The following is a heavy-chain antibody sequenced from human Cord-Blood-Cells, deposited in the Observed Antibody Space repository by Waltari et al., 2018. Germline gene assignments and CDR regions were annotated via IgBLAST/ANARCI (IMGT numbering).Heavy chain of an antibody. V-gene: IGHV3-73*02. CDR1: GFTFSGCA. CDR2: IRSKANSYAT. D-gene: IGHD6-13*01. CDR3: TGIAAAGFDY. Sequence: EVQLVESGGGLVQPGGSLKLSCTASGFTFSGCAMHWVRQASGKGLEWVGRIRSKANSYATAYAASVKGRFTISRDDSKNTAYLQMNSLKTEDTAVYYCTGIAAAGFDYWGQGTLVTVSS. J-gene: IGHJ4*02.